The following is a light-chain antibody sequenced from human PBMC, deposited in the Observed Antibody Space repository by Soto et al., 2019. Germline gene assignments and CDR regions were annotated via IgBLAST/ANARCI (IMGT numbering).Light chain of an antibody. Sequence: EIVMTQSPATLSLSPWERAALSCRASQSINSELAWYQQKPGQPPRLLIYGASTRATGVPARFTGSESGSEFSLTISGLQSEDFAVYYCQKGHNWPLTFGQGTRLEI. CDR1: QSINSE. J-gene: IGKJ2*01. CDR2: GAS. CDR3: QKGHNWPLT. V-gene: IGKV3-15*01.